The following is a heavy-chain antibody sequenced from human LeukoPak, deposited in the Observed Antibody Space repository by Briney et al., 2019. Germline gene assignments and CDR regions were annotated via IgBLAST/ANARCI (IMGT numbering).Heavy chain of an antibody. CDR1: GFTFSSYS. Sequence: GGSLRLSCAASGFTFSSYSMNWVRQAPGKGLEWVSSISSSSSYIYYADSVKGRFTISRDNVKQSLGLQMNSLRVEDTAVYYCARGPGDFDASDIWGQGTMVTVSS. J-gene: IGHJ3*02. CDR2: ISSSSSYI. CDR3: ARGPGDFDASDI. V-gene: IGHV3-21*01. D-gene: IGHD1-14*01.